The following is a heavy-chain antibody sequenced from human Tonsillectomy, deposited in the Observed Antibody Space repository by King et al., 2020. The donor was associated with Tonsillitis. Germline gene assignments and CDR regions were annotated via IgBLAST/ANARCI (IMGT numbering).Heavy chain of an antibody. CDR2: INAGNGNT. CDR1: GYTFTSYA. D-gene: IGHD3-22*01. J-gene: IGHJ4*02. CDR3: ARAMYYYDSSGYYYRGYYFDY. V-gene: IGHV1-3*01. Sequence: QLVQSGAEVKKPGASVKVSCKASGYTFTSYAMHWVRQAPGQRLEWMGWINAGNGNTKYSQKFQGRVTITRDTTAGTAYMELSSLRSEDTAVYYCARAMYYYDSSGYYYRGYYFDYWGQGTLVTVSS.